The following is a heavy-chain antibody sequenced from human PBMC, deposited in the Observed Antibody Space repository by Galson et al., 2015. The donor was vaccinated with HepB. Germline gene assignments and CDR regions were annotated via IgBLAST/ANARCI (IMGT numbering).Heavy chain of an antibody. D-gene: IGHD2-21*01. V-gene: IGHV4-59*01. Sequence: LSLTCNVSGGSISGYYWSWIRQPPGKGLDYIGYISYSGNTNYSPSLKSRVSISVDTSKNQFSLKLSSVTAADTAVYFCSRGRPLRVPGPELLDSWGQGTLVLVSS. J-gene: IGHJ4*02. CDR3: SRGRPLRVPGPELLDS. CDR2: ISYSGNT. CDR1: GGSISGYY.